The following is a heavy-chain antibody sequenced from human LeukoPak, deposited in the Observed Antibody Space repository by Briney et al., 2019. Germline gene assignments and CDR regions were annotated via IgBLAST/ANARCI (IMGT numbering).Heavy chain of an antibody. Sequence: SETLSLTCTVSGGSISSYYWSWIRQPPGKGLEWIGYIYYSGSTNYNPSLKSRVTISVDTSKNQFSLKLSSVTAADTAVYYCARHLEAAALDYWGQGTLVTVSS. CDR2: IYYSGST. V-gene: IGHV4-59*08. CDR1: GGSISSYY. D-gene: IGHD6-13*01. J-gene: IGHJ4*02. CDR3: ARHLEAAALDY.